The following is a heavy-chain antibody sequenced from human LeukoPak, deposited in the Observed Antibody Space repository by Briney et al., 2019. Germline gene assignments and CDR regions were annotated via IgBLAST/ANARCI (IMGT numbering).Heavy chain of an antibody. CDR3: ARDPAYYDSSGLTDY. D-gene: IGHD3-22*01. CDR2: INSDGSST. V-gene: IGHV3-74*01. J-gene: IGHJ4*02. Sequence: GGSLRLSCAASGFTFSSYWMHWVRQAPGKGLVWVSHINSDGSSTSYADSVKGRFTISRDNAKNTLYLQMNSLRAEDTAVYYCARDPAYYDSSGLTDYRGQGTLVTVSS. CDR1: GFTFSSYW.